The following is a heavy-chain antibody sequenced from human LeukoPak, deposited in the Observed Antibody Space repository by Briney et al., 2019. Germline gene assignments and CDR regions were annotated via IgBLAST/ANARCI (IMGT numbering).Heavy chain of an antibody. D-gene: IGHD2-21*02. CDR2: VTPSGDPT. J-gene: IGHJ4*02. CDR1: GFTFSTHG. V-gene: IGHV3-23*01. Sequence: GGSLRLSCAGSGFTFSTHGMNWVRQAPGKGLEWVSGVTPSGDPTYYADSVKGRFIISRDNSKNTMYLQMNSLRAEDTAVYYCAREYRVVLTHPQRYFDYWGQGTLVTVSS. CDR3: AREYRVVLTHPQRYFDY.